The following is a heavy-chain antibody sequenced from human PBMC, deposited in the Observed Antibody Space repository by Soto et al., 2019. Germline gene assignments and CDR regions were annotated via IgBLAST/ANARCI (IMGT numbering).Heavy chain of an antibody. Sequence: ASVKVSCKASGYTFTSYYMHWVRQAPGQGLEWMGIINPSGGSTSYAQKFQGRVTMTRDTSTSTVYMELSSLRSEDTAVYYCARDKSPSTVTPNWYFDLWGRGTLVTVSS. J-gene: IGHJ2*01. CDR2: INPSGGST. V-gene: IGHV1-46*03. CDR1: GYTFTSYY. CDR3: ARDKSPSTVTPNWYFDL. D-gene: IGHD4-17*01.